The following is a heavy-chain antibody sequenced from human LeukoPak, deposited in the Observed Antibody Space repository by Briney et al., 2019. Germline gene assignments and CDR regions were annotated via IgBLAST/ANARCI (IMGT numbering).Heavy chain of an antibody. J-gene: IGHJ4*02. CDR1: GFTFSSYG. CDR2: IRYDGTNK. Sequence: GGSLRLSCAASGFTFSSYGMHWVRQAPGKGLEWVAFIRYDGTNKYYADSVKGRFTISRDNSKNTLYLQMNSLRAEDTAVYYCAKDKILRYFDWLFDLDYWGQGTLVTVSS. V-gene: IGHV3-30*02. CDR3: AKDKILRYFDWLFDLDY. D-gene: IGHD3-9*01.